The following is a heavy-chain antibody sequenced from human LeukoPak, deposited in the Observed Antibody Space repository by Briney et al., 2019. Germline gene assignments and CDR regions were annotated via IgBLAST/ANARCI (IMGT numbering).Heavy chain of an antibody. CDR2: IYYSGST. V-gene: IGHV4-30-4*01. D-gene: IGHD2-8*01. Sequence: SETLSLTCTVSGGSISSGDYYWSWIRQPPGKGLEWIGYIYYSGSTYYNPSLKSRVTISVDTSKNQFSLKLSSVTAADTAVYYCARRGVLQSQIRAFDIWGQGTMVTVSS. CDR3: ARRGVLQSQIRAFDI. CDR1: GGSISSGDYY. J-gene: IGHJ3*02.